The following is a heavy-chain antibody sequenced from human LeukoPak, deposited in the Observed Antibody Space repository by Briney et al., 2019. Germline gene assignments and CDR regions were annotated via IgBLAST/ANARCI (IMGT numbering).Heavy chain of an antibody. J-gene: IGHJ4*02. Sequence: PGGSLRLSCAASGFTFSNYEMNWIRQAPGKGLEWISYISNSGNTKYYADSVKGRFSISRDNANNSVYLQMNNLRAEDTAVYYCARDYGGSSPFDYWGQGTLVTVSS. CDR2: ISNSGNTK. D-gene: IGHD4-23*01. CDR1: GFTFSNYE. V-gene: IGHV3-48*03. CDR3: ARDYGGSSPFDY.